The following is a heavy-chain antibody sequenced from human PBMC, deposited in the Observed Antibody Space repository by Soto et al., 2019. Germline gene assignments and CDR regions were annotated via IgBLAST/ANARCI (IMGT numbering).Heavy chain of an antibody. CDR1: GFTFSSYA. CDR2: ISGGGETT. D-gene: IGHD3-10*01. Sequence: EVQLLESRGGVVQPGGSLRLSCAASGFTFSSYAMWWVRQAPGKGLECVSAISGGGETTYYADSVKGRFTISRDNSKNTLYLQMNSQRAEDTAVYYCAFNSGSGSYYFDYWGQGTLVTVSS. CDR3: AFNSGSGSYYFDY. V-gene: IGHV3-23*01. J-gene: IGHJ4*02.